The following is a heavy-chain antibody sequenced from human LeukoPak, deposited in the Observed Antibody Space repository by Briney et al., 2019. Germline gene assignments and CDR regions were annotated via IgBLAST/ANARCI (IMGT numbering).Heavy chain of an antibody. CDR2: ISSSGTYI. V-gene: IGHV3-11*03. D-gene: IGHD3-9*01. CDR1: GFTFSDYY. CDR3: ARQGGDILTGYLDY. Sequence: GGSLRLSCATSGFTFSDYYMSWIRQAPGTGLEWVSYISSSGTYINSADSVKGRFTISRDYPKHSLYLQMRSLRAEDTAVYYCARQGGDILTGYLDYWGQGTLVTVSS. J-gene: IGHJ4*02.